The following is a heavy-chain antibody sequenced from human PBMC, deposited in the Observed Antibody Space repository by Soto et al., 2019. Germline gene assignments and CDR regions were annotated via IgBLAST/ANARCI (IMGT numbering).Heavy chain of an antibody. Sequence: PSETLSLTCTVSGGSISSYYWSWIRQPPGKGLEWIGYIYYSGSTNYNPSLKSRVTISVDTSKNQFSLKLSSVTAADTAVYYCAKSSDEAFDIWGQGTMVTVSS. J-gene: IGHJ3*02. CDR3: AKSSDEAFDI. D-gene: IGHD3-22*01. CDR2: IYYSGST. V-gene: IGHV4-59*01. CDR1: GGSISSYY.